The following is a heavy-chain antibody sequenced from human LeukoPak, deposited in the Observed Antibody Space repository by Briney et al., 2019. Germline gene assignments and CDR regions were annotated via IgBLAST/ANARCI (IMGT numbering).Heavy chain of an antibody. D-gene: IGHD5-18*01. Sequence: PGGSLRLSCAASGFTFYSYAMQWVRQASGKGLEYVSGIDSIGDGTYYANSVKGRFSISRDNSKNTVYLQMDSLRAEDTAVYYCAKDSGYSYGYYFDYWGQGTLVTVSS. CDR1: GFTFYSYA. V-gene: IGHV3-64*01. J-gene: IGHJ4*02. CDR3: AKDSGYSYGYYFDY. CDR2: IDSIGDGT.